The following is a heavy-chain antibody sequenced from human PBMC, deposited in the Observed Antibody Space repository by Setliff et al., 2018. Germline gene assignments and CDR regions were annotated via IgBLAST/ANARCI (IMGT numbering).Heavy chain of an antibody. D-gene: IGHD3-3*01. J-gene: IGHJ6*03. CDR3: ARDFSTPHVGVARGSYYYYYMDV. V-gene: IGHV4-59*01. CDR1: GDSISGDY. Sequence: PSETLSLTCTVSGDSISGDYWSWIRQPPGKGLEWIGCIHYSGSTNYNPYLKSRVTISLDTTKNQSYLRLSSVTAAETAVYYCARDFSTPHVGVARGSYYYYYMDVWGRGTTVTVSS. CDR2: IHYSGST.